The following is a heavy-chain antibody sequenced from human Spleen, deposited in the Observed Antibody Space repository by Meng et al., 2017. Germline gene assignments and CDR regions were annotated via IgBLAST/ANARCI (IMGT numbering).Heavy chain of an antibody. CDR1: GFTFSSYA. Sequence: GESLKISCVASGFTFSSYAISWVRQAPGKGLEWVSYISSSGSTIYNADSVKGRFIIPRDNAKNSLYLQMNSPRAEDTAVYYCARGATVTYYFDYWGQGTLVTVSS. V-gene: IGHV3-48*03. J-gene: IGHJ4*02. D-gene: IGHD4-17*01. CDR3: ARGATVTYYFDY. CDR2: ISSSGSTI.